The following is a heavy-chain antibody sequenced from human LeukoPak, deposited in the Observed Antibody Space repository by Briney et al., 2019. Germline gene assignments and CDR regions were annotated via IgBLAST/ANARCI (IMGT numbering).Heavy chain of an antibody. CDR1: GYTFTTNG. CDR2: INANTGST. V-gene: IGHV1-18*01. J-gene: IGHJ5*01. CDR3: ARDAFQGSSWSNWFDS. D-gene: IGHD6-13*01. Sequence: GASVKVSCKASGYTFTTNGLNWVRQAPGQGLEWMGWINANTGSTNYAQIFQGSVTMTTDTSTSTAYMELTSLTSDDTAIYYCARDAFQGSSWSNWFDSWGQGTLVIVSS.